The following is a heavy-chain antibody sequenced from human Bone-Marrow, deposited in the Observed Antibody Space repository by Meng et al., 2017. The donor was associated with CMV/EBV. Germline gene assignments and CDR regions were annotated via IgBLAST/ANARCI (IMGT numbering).Heavy chain of an antibody. CDR1: GGTFSSYA. CDR2: IIPIFGTA. Sequence: SVKVSCKAPGGTFSSYAISWVRQAPGQGLEWMGGIIPIFGTANYAQKFQGRVTITTDESTSTAYMELSSLRSEDTAVYYCARVRQGYCSSTSCYTFDYWGQGTLVTVSS. CDR3: ARVRQGYCSSTSCYTFDY. J-gene: IGHJ4*02. D-gene: IGHD2-2*02. V-gene: IGHV1-69*05.